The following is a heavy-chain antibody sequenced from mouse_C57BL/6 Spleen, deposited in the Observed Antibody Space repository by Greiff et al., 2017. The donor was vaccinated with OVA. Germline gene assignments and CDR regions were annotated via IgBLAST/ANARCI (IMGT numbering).Heavy chain of an antibody. Sequence: DVKLVESGGDLVKPGGSLKLSCAASGFTFSSYGMSWVRQTPDKRLEWVATISSGGSYTYSPDSVKGRFPISRDNAKNTLYLQMSSLKSEDTAMYYCARHYYDYDVAWFAYWGQGTLVTVSA. CDR1: GFTFSSYG. D-gene: IGHD2-4*01. CDR3: ARHYYDYDVAWFAY. V-gene: IGHV5-6*02. J-gene: IGHJ3*01. CDR2: ISSGGSYT.